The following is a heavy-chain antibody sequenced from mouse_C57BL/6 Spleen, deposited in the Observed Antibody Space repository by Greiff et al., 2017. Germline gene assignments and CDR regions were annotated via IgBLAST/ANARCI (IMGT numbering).Heavy chain of an antibody. CDR1: GYSITSGYY. J-gene: IGHJ1*03. V-gene: IGHV3-6*01. CDR2: ISYDGSN. CDR3: ARDALLYWYFDV. Sequence: EVKLMESGPGLVKPSQSLSLTCSVTGYSITSGYYWNWIRQFPGNKREWMGYISYDGSNNYNPSLKNRISITRDTSKNQFFLKLNSVTTEDTATYYCARDALLYWYFDVWGTGTTVTVSS.